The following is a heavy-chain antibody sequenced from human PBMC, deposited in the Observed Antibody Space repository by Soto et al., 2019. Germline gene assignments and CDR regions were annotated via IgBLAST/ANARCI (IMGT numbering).Heavy chain of an antibody. D-gene: IGHD3-22*01. CDR3: AKVGDSSGYAKDFQH. CDR2: IYSAGST. Sequence: EEQLVESGGGLVQPGGSLRLSCAASGFTVSRNYMTWVRLAPCKGLEGVSIIYSAGSTYYADSVKGRLPISRDNSKNTLYLQMNSLRAEDTAVYYCAKVGDSSGYAKDFQHWGQGTLVTFSS. CDR1: GFTVSRNY. V-gene: IGHV3-66*01. J-gene: IGHJ1*01.